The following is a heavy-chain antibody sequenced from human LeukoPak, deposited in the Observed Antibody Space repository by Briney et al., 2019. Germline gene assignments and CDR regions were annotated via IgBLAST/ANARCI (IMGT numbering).Heavy chain of an antibody. CDR1: GDNVSSNSAA. CDR3: ARGDYDTSGGGFDI. D-gene: IGHD3-22*01. Sequence: SQTLSLTCVISGDNVSSNSAAWNWIRQSPSGGLEWLGRTYYGSKWFFDYAVSMKSRLTINSDTSQSHFSLQLRSVTPEDTAVYYCARGDYDTSGGGFDIWGQGTLVTVSS. J-gene: IGHJ3*02. V-gene: IGHV6-1*01. CDR2: TYYGSKWFF.